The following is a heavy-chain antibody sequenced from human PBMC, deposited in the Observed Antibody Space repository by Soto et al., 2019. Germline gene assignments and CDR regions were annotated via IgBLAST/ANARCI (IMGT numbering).Heavy chain of an antibody. CDR3: ARDVEYWKYEYYYGMDV. J-gene: IGHJ6*02. CDR1: GFTFSSYG. D-gene: IGHD1-7*01. Sequence: QVQLVESGGGVVQPGRSLRLSCVASGFTFSSYGMHWVRQAPGKGLEWVAGIWYDGSNKFYADSVKGRFTISRDNSKNTLSLQMNSLRAEDTAVYYCARDVEYWKYEYYYGMDVWGQGTTVTVSS. V-gene: IGHV3-33*01. CDR2: IWYDGSNK.